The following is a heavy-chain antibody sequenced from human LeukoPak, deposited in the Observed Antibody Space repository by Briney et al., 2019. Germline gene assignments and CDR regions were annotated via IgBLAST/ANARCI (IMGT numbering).Heavy chain of an antibody. Sequence: PGGSLRLSCAASGFTFSSYAMSWVRQAPGKGLEWVPAISGSGDSTYYGDSVKGRFTISRDNSKITLYLQMNSLRAEDTAVYYCAKTRPLDSSSWSHGDYWGQGTLVTVSS. D-gene: IGHD6-13*01. CDR2: ISGSGDST. J-gene: IGHJ4*02. CDR1: GFTFSSYA. V-gene: IGHV3-23*01. CDR3: AKTRPLDSSSWSHGDY.